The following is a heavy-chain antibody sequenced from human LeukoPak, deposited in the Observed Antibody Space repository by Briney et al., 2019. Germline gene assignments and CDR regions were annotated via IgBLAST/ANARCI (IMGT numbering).Heavy chain of an antibody. D-gene: IGHD3-22*01. Sequence: GGSLRLSCAPSGFTFSSYGMHWVRQAPGKGLEWVAVISYDGSNKYYADSVKGRFTISRDNSKNTLYLQMNSLRAEDTAVYYCARGPLYDSSGYYSPLDYWGQGTLVTVSS. CDR2: ISYDGSNK. V-gene: IGHV3-30*19. CDR1: GFTFSSYG. CDR3: ARGPLYDSSGYYSPLDY. J-gene: IGHJ4*02.